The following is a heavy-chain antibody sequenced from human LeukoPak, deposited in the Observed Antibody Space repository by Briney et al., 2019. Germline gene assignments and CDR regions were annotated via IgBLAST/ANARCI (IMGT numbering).Heavy chain of an antibody. J-gene: IGHJ3*02. CDR2: IYYSGST. D-gene: IGHD6-13*01. Sequence: SETLSLTCTVSGGSISSYYWSWIRQPPGKGLEWIGYIYYSGSTYYNPSLKSRVTISVDTSKNQFSLKLSSVTAADTAVYYCASVTSGYSSSWYASDAFDIWGQGTMVTVSS. CDR1: GGSISSYY. V-gene: IGHV4-59*12. CDR3: ASVTSGYSSSWYASDAFDI.